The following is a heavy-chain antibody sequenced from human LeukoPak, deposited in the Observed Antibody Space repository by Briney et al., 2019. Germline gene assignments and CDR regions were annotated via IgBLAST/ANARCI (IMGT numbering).Heavy chain of an antibody. Sequence: GGSLRLSCAASGFTFNTYSMNWVRQAPGKGLEWVSYICSRGSYIYYADSVKCRFTISRDNAQNSLYLQMNSLRAEDTAVYYCARDLYYYGSGSYVPGLPDYWGQGTLVTVSS. CDR3: ARDLYYYGSGSYVPGLPDY. CDR1: GFTFNTYS. CDR2: ICSRGSYI. J-gene: IGHJ4*02. D-gene: IGHD3-10*01. V-gene: IGHV3-21*05.